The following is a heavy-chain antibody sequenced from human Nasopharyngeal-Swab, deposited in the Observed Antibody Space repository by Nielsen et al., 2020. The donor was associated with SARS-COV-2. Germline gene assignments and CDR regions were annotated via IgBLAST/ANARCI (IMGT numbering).Heavy chain of an antibody. J-gene: IGHJ4*02. D-gene: IGHD3-22*01. CDR1: GFTFSSYS. CDR2: ISSSSSYI. Sequence: GESLKISCAASGFTFSSYSMNWVRQAPGKGLEWVSSISSSSSYIYYADSVKGRFTISRDNARNSLYLQMNSLRAEDTAVYYCARESYDSSGYEYYFDYWGQGTLATVSS. V-gene: IGHV3-21*01. CDR3: ARESYDSSGYEYYFDY.